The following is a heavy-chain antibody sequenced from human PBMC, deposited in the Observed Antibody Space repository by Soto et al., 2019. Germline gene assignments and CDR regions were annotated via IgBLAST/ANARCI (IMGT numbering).Heavy chain of an antibody. CDR1: GLTFSRYA. J-gene: IGHJ4*02. CDR2: IIYDGSNK. D-gene: IGHD5-12*01. CDR3: AAELGNTGYDGHDY. V-gene: IGHV3-30*04. Sequence: QVQLVESGGGVVQPGRSLRLSCAASGLTFSRYAMHWVRQAPGKGLEWVAVIIYDGSNKHYADSVQGRLTISRDNSKNTLYLQMNSLRAEDTAVYYCAAELGNTGYDGHDYWGQGTLVTVSS.